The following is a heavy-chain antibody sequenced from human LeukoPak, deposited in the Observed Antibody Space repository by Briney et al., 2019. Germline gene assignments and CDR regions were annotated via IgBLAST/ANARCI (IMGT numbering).Heavy chain of an antibody. Sequence: SQTLSLTCAISGDSVSSNSGSWNWIRQSPSRGLEWLGRTYYRSTWYNDYAVSVRGRITVNPDTSKNQFSLHLNSVTPEDTAVYYCARRLTQYDCFDPWGQGILVTVSS. CDR2: TYYRSTWYN. CDR3: ARRLTQYDCFDP. V-gene: IGHV6-1*01. J-gene: IGHJ5*02. CDR1: GDSVSSNSGS. D-gene: IGHD2-2*01.